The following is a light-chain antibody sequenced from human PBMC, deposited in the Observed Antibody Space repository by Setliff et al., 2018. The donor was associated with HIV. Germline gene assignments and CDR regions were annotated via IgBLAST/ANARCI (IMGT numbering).Light chain of an antibody. CDR3: SSYTSSSTLI. CDR2: EVT. CDR1: SSDVGSYNL. V-gene: IGLV2-14*02. J-gene: IGLJ1*01. Sequence: QSVLTQPASVSGSPGQSITISCTGTSSDVGSYNLVSWYQQHPGKAPKVMIYEVTKRPSGVSNRFSGSKSGNTASLTISRLQAEDEADYYCSSYTSSSTLIFGTGTKVTVL.